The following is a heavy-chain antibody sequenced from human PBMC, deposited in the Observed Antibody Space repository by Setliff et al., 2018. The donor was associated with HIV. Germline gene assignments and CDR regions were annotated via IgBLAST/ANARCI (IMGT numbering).Heavy chain of an antibody. CDR3: VNNRHTVAISVDY. D-gene: IGHD4-4*01. CDR1: GYTFTSYH. Sequence: GASVKVFCKASGYTFTSYHIHWVRQAPGQGLEWLGWIIPGNGNTKYSQKFQGRVTITRDTSASTAYMELSSLKPEDTAVYYCVNNRHTVAISVDYWGQGALVTVSS. J-gene: IGHJ4*02. CDR2: IIPGNGNT. V-gene: IGHV1-3*01.